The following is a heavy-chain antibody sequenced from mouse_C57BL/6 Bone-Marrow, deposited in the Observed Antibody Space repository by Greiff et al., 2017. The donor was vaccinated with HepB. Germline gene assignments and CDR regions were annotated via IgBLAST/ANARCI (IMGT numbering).Heavy chain of an antibody. V-gene: IGHV1-74*01. Sequence: QVQLQQPGAELVKPGASVKVSCKASGYTFTSYWMHWVKQRPGQGLEWIGRIHPSDSDTNYNQKFKGKATLTVDKSTSTAYMQLSRLTSDDSAVYFSELGGQLITWYFDVWGTGTTVTVSS. D-gene: IGHD2-4*01. CDR3: ELGGQLITWYFDV. CDR2: IHPSDSDT. J-gene: IGHJ1*03. CDR1: GYTFTSYW.